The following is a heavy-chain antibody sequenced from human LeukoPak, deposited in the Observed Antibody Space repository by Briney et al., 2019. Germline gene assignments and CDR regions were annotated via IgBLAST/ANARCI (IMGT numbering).Heavy chain of an antibody. J-gene: IGHJ5*02. D-gene: IGHD6-13*01. Sequence: PGGSLRLSCAASGFTFSSYAMSWVRQAPGKGLEWVSAISGSGGSTYYADSVKGRFTISRDNSKNTLYLQMNSLRAEDTAVYYCAKPVVPGSSWETPNWFDPWGQGTLVTVSS. V-gene: IGHV3-23*01. CDR2: ISGSGGST. CDR1: GFTFSSYA. CDR3: AKPVVPGSSWETPNWFDP.